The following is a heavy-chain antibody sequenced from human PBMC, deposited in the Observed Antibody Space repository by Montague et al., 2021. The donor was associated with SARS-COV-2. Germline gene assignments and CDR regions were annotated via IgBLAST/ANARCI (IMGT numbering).Heavy chain of an antibody. CDR1: GFTFSSYA. Sequence: SLRLSCAASGFTFSSYAMHWVAVISYDGSNKYYADSVKGRFTISIDNSKNTMYLQMNSLRADDTAVYYCASEYYSGSLDAFDIWGQGTMVTVSS. V-gene: IGHV3-30*01. CDR3: ASEYYSGSLDAFDI. CDR2: ISYDGSNK. D-gene: IGHD4-23*01. J-gene: IGHJ3*02.